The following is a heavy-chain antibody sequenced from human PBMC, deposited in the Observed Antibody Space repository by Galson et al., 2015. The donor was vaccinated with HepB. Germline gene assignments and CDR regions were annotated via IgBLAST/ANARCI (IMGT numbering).Heavy chain of an antibody. CDR3: AKDRDGDYLFDY. CDR1: GFTVSSNY. D-gene: IGHD4-17*01. Sequence: SLRLSCAASGFTVSSNYMSWVRQAPGKGLEWVSVIYSGGSTYYADSVKGRFTISRDNSKNTLYLQMNSLRAEDTAVYYCAKDRDGDYLFDYWGQGTLVTVSS. CDR2: IYSGGST. V-gene: IGHV3-53*05. J-gene: IGHJ4*02.